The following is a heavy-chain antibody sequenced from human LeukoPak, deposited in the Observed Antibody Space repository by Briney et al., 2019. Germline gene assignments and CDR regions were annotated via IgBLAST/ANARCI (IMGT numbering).Heavy chain of an antibody. Sequence: PSETLSLTCTVSGGSISSYYWSWIRQPPGKGLEWIGEIHHIGNTFYNPSLKSRVTISVDTSKNQFSLKLSSVTAADTAVYYCASAYCGGDCTPYWYFDLWGRGTLVTVSS. J-gene: IGHJ2*01. V-gene: IGHV4-59*04. D-gene: IGHD2-21*02. CDR2: IHHIGNT. CDR3: ASAYCGGDCTPYWYFDL. CDR1: GGSISSYY.